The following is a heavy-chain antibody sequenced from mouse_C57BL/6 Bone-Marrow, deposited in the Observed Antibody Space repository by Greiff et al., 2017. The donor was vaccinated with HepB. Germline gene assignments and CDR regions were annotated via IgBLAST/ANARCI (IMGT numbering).Heavy chain of an antibody. CDR2: INPNNGGT. CDR3: AREITTVVASDV. CDR1: GYTFTDYY. V-gene: IGHV1-26*01. D-gene: IGHD1-1*01. Sequence: EVQLQQSGPELVKPGASVKISCKASGYTFTDYYMNWVKQSHGKSLEWIGDINPNNGGTSYNQKFKGKATLTVDKSSSTAYMELRSLTSEDSAVYYCAREITTVVASDVWGTGTTVTVSS. J-gene: IGHJ1*03.